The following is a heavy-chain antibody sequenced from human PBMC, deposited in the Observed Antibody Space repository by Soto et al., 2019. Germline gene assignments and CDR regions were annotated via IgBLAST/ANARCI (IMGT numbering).Heavy chain of an antibody. D-gene: IGHD1-1*01. CDR3: ARATGTLRSRNCDY. J-gene: IGHJ4*02. V-gene: IGHV4-31*03. CDR1: GGSISTVGHY. Sequence: LSLTCSVSGGSISTVGHYWTWIRQPPGKGLEWIGSIYHTGSTYYSKALRSRLTMSVDTSKSQFSLRLSSVTAADTAVYYCARATGTLRSRNCDYWGQGSLVTVSS. CDR2: IYHTGST.